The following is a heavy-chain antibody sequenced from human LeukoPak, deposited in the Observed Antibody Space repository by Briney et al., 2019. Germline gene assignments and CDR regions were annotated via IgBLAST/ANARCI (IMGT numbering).Heavy chain of an antibody. CDR2: INPNSGAT. D-gene: IGHD4-17*01. CDR1: GYTFTGYY. J-gene: IGHJ4*02. Sequence: ASVKVSCKASGYTFTGYYIHWVRQASGQGLEWMGWINPNSGATNYAQNFQGRVTMTRDTSISTAYMELRRLRSDDTAVYYCARDRRPGDYGDYWGQGTLVTVSS. CDR3: ARDRRPGDYGDY. V-gene: IGHV1-2*02.